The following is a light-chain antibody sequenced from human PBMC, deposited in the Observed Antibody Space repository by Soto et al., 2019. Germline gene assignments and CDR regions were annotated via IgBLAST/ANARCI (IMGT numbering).Light chain of an antibody. CDR1: SSDVGGYNY. V-gene: IGLV2-14*03. Sequence: QSALTQPASVSGSPGQSITISCTGTSSDVGGYNYVSWYQQHPGKAPKLMIYAVSNRPSGVSHRFSGSKSGNTASLTISGLQSEDEADYYCSSYLSSSPVMFGGGTKVTVL. J-gene: IGLJ3*02. CDR2: AVS. CDR3: SSYLSSSPVM.